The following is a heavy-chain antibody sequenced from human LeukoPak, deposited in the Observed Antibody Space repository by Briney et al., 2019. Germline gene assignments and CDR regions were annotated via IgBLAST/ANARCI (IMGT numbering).Heavy chain of an antibody. CDR1: GFTFSSYS. J-gene: IGHJ5*02. CDR2: ISSSSSTI. V-gene: IGHV3-48*04. CDR3: ARDIGDYFFDP. Sequence: GGSLRLSCAASGFTFSSYSMNWVCQAPGKGLERVSYISSSSSTINYADSVKGGLTISRDNAKNSLYMQMNRRRAKEREWYYCARDIGDYFFDPWGQGTLVTFSS. D-gene: IGHD2/OR15-2a*01.